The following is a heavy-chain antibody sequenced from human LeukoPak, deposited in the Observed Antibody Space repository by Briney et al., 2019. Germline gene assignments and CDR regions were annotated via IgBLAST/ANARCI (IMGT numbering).Heavy chain of an antibody. V-gene: IGHV4-59*01. Sequence: SETLSLTCAVYGGSFSGYYWSWIRQPPGKGLEWIGYIYYSGSTNYNPSLKSRVTISVDTSKNQFSLKLSSVTAADTAVYYCARRDLNGGNFDYWGQGTLVTVSS. CDR1: GGSFSGYY. CDR2: IYYSGST. D-gene: IGHD3-16*01. J-gene: IGHJ4*02. CDR3: ARRDLNGGNFDY.